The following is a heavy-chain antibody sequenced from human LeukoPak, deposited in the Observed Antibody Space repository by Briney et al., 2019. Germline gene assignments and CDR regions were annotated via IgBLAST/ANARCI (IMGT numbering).Heavy chain of an antibody. CDR3: ARVRSDSSGWYHVLD. J-gene: IGHJ4*02. CDR1: GFTFTSYS. D-gene: IGHD6-19*01. V-gene: IGHV3-7*02. CDR2: IKEDGSHI. Sequence: GGSLRLSCAASGFTFTSYSMTWVRQAPGRGLEWVARIKEDGSHIYYVDSVKGRFTISRDNAKKSLYLQMNSLRAGDTAVYYCARVRSDSSGWYHVLDWGQGTLVTVSS.